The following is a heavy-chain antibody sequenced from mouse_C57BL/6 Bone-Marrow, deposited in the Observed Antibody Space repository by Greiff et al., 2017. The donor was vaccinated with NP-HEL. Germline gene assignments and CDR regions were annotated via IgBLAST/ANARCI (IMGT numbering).Heavy chain of an antibody. Sequence: QVQLQQSGAELAKPGASVKLSCKASGYTFTSYWMHWVKQRPGQGLEWIGYINPSSGYTKYNQKFKGKAPLTADKSSSTAYMQLSSLTYEDSAVYYCARRSITTVVPGNFDYWGQGTTLTVSS. V-gene: IGHV1-7*01. CDR1: GYTFTSYW. J-gene: IGHJ2*01. CDR2: INPSSGYT. CDR3: ARRSITTVVPGNFDY. D-gene: IGHD1-1*01.